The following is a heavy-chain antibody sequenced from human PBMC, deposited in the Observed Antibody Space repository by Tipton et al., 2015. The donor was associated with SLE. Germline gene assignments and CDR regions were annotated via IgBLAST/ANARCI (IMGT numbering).Heavy chain of an antibody. CDR1: GGSISSYY. CDR2: IYYSGST. D-gene: IGHD6-19*01. V-gene: IGHV4-59*01. CDR3: ARDGGWYYFDY. J-gene: IGHJ4*02. Sequence: TLSLTCTVSGGSISSYYWSWIRQPPGKGLEWIGYIYYSGSTNYNPSLKSRVTISVDTSKNQFSLILSSVTAADTAVYYCARDGGWYYFDYWGQGTLVTVSS.